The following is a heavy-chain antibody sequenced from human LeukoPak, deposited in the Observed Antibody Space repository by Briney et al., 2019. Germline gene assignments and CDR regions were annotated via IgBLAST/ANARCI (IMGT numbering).Heavy chain of an antibody. CDR1: GGSISSYY. Sequence: PSETLSLTCTVSGGSISSYYWSWIRQPPGKGLKWIGYIYYSGSTNYNPSLKSRVTISVDTSKNQFSLKLSSVTAADTAAYYCAMGSGWYYFDYWGQGTLVTVSS. V-gene: IGHV4-59*01. CDR2: IYYSGST. CDR3: AMGSGWYYFDY. D-gene: IGHD6-19*01. J-gene: IGHJ4*02.